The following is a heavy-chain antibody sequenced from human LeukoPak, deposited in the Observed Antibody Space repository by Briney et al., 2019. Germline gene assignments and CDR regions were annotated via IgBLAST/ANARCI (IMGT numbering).Heavy chain of an antibody. Sequence: SRTLSLTCAISGDSVSSNSVTWNWIMQSPSRGLEWLGRTYYRSTWYNDYAVSVRGRITVNPDTSKNQFSLHLNSVTPEDTAVYYCARRLTQYDCFDPWGQGILVTVSS. D-gene: IGHD2-2*01. V-gene: IGHV6-1*01. CDR2: TYYRSTWYN. CDR1: GDSVSSNSVT. CDR3: ARRLTQYDCFDP. J-gene: IGHJ5*02.